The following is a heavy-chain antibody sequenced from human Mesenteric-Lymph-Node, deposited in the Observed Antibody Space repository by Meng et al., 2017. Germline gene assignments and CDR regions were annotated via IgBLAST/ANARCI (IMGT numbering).Heavy chain of an antibody. CDR2: INHSGST. J-gene: IGHJ3*02. V-gene: IGHV4-34*01. CDR1: GGSFSGYY. D-gene: IGHD4-17*01. Sequence: SETLSLTCAVYGGSFSGYYWSWIRQPPGKGLEWIGEINHSGSTNYNPSLKSRVTISVDTSKNQFSLKLSSVTAADTAVYYCARGHDYGDYAGFLDIWGQGTMVTVSS. CDR3: ARGHDYGDYAGFLDI.